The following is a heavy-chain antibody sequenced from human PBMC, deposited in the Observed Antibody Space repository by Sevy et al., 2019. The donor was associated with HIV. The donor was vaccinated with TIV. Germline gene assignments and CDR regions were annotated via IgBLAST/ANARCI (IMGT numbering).Heavy chain of an antibody. Sequence: GGSLRLSCAAPGFTFSSYGMHWVRQAPGKGLEWVAVISYDGSNKYYAHSVKGRFTISRDNSKNTLYLQMNSLRAEDTAVYYCAKDRGLRFLDSMDVWGQGTTVTVSS. CDR3: AKDRGLRFLDSMDV. D-gene: IGHD3-3*01. J-gene: IGHJ6*02. CDR1: GFTFSSYG. V-gene: IGHV3-30*18. CDR2: ISYDGSNK.